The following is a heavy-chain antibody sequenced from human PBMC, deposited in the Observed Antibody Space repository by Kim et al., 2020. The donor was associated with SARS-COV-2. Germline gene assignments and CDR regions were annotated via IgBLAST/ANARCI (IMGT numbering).Heavy chain of an antibody. V-gene: IGHV4-34*01. CDR2: INHSGRT. J-gene: IGHJ2*01. CDR3: SRRLSNPSGSGSHYCEL. D-gene: IGHD3-10*01. CDR1: GGSFSGYY. Sequence: SETLSLTCAVYGGSFSGYYWSWIRQPPGKGLEWIGEINHSGRTNYNPSLKSRVPISVDTSKNQFSLKLTSVTAADTAVYYCSRRLSNPSGSGSHYCELWG.